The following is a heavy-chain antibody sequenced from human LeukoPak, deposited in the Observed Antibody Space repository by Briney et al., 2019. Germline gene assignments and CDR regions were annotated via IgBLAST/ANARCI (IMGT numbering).Heavy chain of an antibody. D-gene: IGHD3-22*01. V-gene: IGHV3-23*01. Sequence: PGGSLRLSCAASGFTFSSHGMSWVRQAPGKGLEWVSAISGSGGNTYYADSVKGRFTISRDNLKNVLYLQMNSLKVEDTALYYCARGLFLSGYLDAFDIWGQGTVVTVSS. CDR2: ISGSGGNT. J-gene: IGHJ3*02. CDR3: ARGLFLSGYLDAFDI. CDR1: GFTFSSHG.